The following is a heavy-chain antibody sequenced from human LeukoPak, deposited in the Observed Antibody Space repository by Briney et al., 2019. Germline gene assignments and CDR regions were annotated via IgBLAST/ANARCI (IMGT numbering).Heavy chain of an antibody. Sequence: SGGSLRLSCEDSGFTQNAMGWVRQAPGKGLEWVASISRSGGNSHYADSVKGRFTISRDNSKNTLYLQMNSLRAEDTAVYYCAKGTVGWLPDDFDYWGQGTLVTVSS. CDR1: GFTQNA. V-gene: IGHV3-23*01. CDR2: ISRSGGNS. CDR3: AKGTVGWLPDDFDY. J-gene: IGHJ4*02. D-gene: IGHD3-3*01.